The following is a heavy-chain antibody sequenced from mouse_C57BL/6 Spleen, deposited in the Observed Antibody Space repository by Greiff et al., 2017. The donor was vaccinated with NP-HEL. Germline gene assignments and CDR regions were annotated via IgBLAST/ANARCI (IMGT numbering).Heavy chain of an antibody. J-gene: IGHJ3*01. Sequence: QVQLKESGAELVRPGASVKLSCKASGYTFTDYYINWVKQRPGQGLEWIARIYPGSGNTYYNEKFKGKATLTAEKSSSTAYMQLCSLTSEDSAVYFCARSAYWGQGTLVTVSA. CDR3: ARSAY. CDR1: GYTFTDYY. CDR2: IYPGSGNT. V-gene: IGHV1-76*01.